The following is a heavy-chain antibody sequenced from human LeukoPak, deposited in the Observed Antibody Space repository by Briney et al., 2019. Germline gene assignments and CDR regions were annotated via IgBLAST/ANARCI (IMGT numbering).Heavy chain of an antibody. V-gene: IGHV3-23*01. Sequence: GGSLRLSCAASGFTFSSYVMSWVRQAPGKGLEWVSTIIGSDDNTYYADSVKGRFTISRDNSKNTLYLQTNSLRAEDTAVYYCAKGKYSSGWYVFDYWGQGTPVTVSS. D-gene: IGHD6-19*01. J-gene: IGHJ4*02. CDR1: GFTFSSYV. CDR2: IIGSDDNT. CDR3: AKGKYSSGWYVFDY.